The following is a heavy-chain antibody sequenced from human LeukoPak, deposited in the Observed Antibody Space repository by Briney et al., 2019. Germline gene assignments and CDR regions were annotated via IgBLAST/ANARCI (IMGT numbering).Heavy chain of an antibody. J-gene: IGHJ3*02. Sequence: ASVKVSCKASGYTFTSYGIGWVRQAPGQGLEWMGWISAYNGNTNYAQKLQGRVTMTTDTSTSTAYMELRSLRSDDTAVYYCARDRPYSSSWYDAFDIWGQGTMVTVSS. CDR3: ARDRPYSSSWYDAFDI. CDR1: GYTFTSYG. V-gene: IGHV1-18*01. D-gene: IGHD6-13*01. CDR2: ISAYNGNT.